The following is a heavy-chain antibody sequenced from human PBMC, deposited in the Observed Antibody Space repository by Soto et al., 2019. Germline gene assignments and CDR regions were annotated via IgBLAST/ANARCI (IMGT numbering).Heavy chain of an antibody. CDR2: INSDGSST. Sequence: EVQLVESGGGLVQPGESQRLSCAASGFTFSSYWMHWVRQAPGKGLVWVSRINSDGSSTSYADSVKGRFTISRDNAKNTLYLQMNSLRAEDTAVYYCARDQGYCSGGSCYVAGYWGQGTLVTVSS. V-gene: IGHV3-74*01. D-gene: IGHD2-15*01. CDR1: GFTFSSYW. CDR3: ARDQGYCSGGSCYVAGY. J-gene: IGHJ4*02.